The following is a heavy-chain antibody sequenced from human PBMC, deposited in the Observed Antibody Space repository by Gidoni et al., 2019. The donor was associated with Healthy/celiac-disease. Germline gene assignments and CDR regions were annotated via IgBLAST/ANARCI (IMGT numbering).Heavy chain of an antibody. D-gene: IGHD3-10*01. J-gene: IGHJ4*02. CDR2: IYYSGST. CDR1: GGSISSSSYS. V-gene: IGHV4-39*01. Sequence: QLQLQESGPGLVQPSETLSLTCPVSGGSISSSSYSWGWIRQPPGKGLEWIGSIYYSGSTYYNPSLKRRVTISVDTSKNQFSLKLSSVTAADTAVYYCARHGRGEYYFDDWGQGTLVTVSS. CDR3: ARHGRGEYYFDD.